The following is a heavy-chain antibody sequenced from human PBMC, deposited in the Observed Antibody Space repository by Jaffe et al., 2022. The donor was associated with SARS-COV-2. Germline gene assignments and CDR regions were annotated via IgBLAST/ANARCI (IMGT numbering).Heavy chain of an antibody. D-gene: IGHD1-26*01. V-gene: IGHV4-61*08. CDR2: ISYSGDT. Sequence: QVRLQESGPGLVKPSETLSLTCTVSGGSISISGYYWTWIRQPPGKGLEWIGYISYSGDTNYNPSLNSRVTISLDTSKNQFSLKVSSVTTADTAVYYCARDISATYSFDYWGQGTLVTVSS. J-gene: IGHJ4*02. CDR3: ARDISATYSFDY. CDR1: GGSISISGYY.